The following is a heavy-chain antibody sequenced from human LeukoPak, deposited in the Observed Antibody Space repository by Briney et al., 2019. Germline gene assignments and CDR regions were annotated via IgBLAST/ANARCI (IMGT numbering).Heavy chain of an antibody. V-gene: IGHV4-34*01. CDR1: GGSFSGYY. CDR2: INHSGST. Sequence: PSETLSLTCAVYGGSFSGYYWSWIRQPPGKGLEWIGEINHSGSTNYNPSLKSRVTISVDTSKNQFSLKLSSVTAADTAVYYCARGFIIAARPDYYYYGMDVWGQGTTVTVS. J-gene: IGHJ6*02. CDR3: ARGFIIAARPDYYYYGMDV. D-gene: IGHD6-6*01.